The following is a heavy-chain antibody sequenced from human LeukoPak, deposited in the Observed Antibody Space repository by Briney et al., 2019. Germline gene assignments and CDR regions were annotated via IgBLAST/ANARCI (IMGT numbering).Heavy chain of an antibody. J-gene: IGHJ5*02. CDR2: ISGSGGST. D-gene: IGHD2-2*01. V-gene: IGHV3-23*01. CDR3: AKDRKDIVVVPAASWSWFDP. Sequence: GGSLRLSCAASGFTFSSYAMSWVRQAPGKGLEWVSAISGSGGSTYYADSVKGRFTISRDNSKNTLYLQMNRLRAEDTAVYYCAKDRKDIVVVPAASWSWFDPWGQGTLVTVSS. CDR1: GFTFSSYA.